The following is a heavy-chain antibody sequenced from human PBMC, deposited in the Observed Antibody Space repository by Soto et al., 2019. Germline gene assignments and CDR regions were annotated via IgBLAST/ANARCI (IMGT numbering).Heavy chain of an antibody. V-gene: IGHV1-18*01. CDR2: ISAYKGNT. J-gene: IGHJ6*03. Sequence: ASVKVSCKASGYTFTSYGISWVRQAPGQGLEWMGWISAYKGNTNYAQKLQGRVTMTTDTSTSTAYMELRSLRSDDTAVYYCARGSDNWNYGIYYYYYMDVWGKGTTVTVSS. CDR1: GYTFTSYG. D-gene: IGHD1-7*01. CDR3: ARGSDNWNYGIYYYYYMDV.